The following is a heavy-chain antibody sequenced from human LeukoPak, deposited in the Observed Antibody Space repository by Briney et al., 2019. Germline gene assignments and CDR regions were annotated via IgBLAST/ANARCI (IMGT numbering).Heavy chain of an antibody. J-gene: IGHJ6*03. Sequence: GASVKVSCKVSGYTLTELSMHWVRQAPGKGLEWMGGFDPEDGETIYAQKFQGRVTMTEDTSTDTAYMELSSLRSEDTAVYYCATGISSSSYYYYYMDVWGKGTTVTVSS. CDR2: FDPEDGET. CDR3: ATGISSSSYYYYYMDV. D-gene: IGHD6-6*01. CDR1: GYTLTELS. V-gene: IGHV1-24*01.